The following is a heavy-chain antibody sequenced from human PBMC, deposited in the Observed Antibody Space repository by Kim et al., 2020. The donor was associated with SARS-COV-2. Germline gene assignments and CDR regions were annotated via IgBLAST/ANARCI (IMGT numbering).Heavy chain of an antibody. V-gene: IGHV3-7*01. CDR2: IKEDGSER. CDR1: GFTFSSDW. CDR3: ARDRSYSLDY. Sequence: GGSLRLSCAASGFTFSSDWMSWVRQVPGKGLEWVAKIKEDGSERSHVYSVEGRFTISRDNAKNSLYLQMNSLRAEDTGIYYCARDRSYSLDYWGQGTLVTVSS. J-gene: IGHJ4*02. D-gene: IGHD1-26*01.